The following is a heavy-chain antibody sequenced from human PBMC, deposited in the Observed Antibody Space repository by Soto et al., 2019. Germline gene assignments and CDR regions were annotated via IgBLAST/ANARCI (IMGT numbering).Heavy chain of an antibody. J-gene: IGHJ4*02. CDR1: GFSFSDHF. CDR3: ACLRGTFGY. CDR2: IQSKRQTYIT. V-gene: IGHV3-72*01. Sequence: GGSLRLSCAASGFSFSDHFMDWVRQAPGKGLQWVGRIQSKRQTYITEYAASLEGSFSISRDDSKNSLYLQVNRLKTEDTACYFGACLRGTFGYWVPGTLVTVSS.